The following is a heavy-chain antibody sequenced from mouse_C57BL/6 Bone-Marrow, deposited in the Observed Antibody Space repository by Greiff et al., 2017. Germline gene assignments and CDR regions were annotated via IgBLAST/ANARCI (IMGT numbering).Heavy chain of an antibody. J-gene: IGHJ2*01. CDR1: GFTFTDYY. D-gene: IGHD2-5*01. Sequence: EVHRVESGGGLVQPGGSLSLSCAASGFTFTDYYMSWVRQPPGKALEWLGFIRNKANGYTTEYSASVKGRFTISRDNSQSILYLQMNALRAEDSATYYCARTYYSNSFDYWGQGTTLTVSS. V-gene: IGHV7-3*01. CDR2: IRNKANGYTT. CDR3: ARTYYSNSFDY.